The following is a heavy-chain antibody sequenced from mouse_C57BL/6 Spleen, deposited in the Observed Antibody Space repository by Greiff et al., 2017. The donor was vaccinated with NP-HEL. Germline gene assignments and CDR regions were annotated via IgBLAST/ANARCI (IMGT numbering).Heavy chain of an antibody. J-gene: IGHJ3*01. D-gene: IGHD2-2*01. CDR2: IHPNSGST. CDR1: GYTFTSYW. V-gene: IGHV1-64*01. Sequence: QVQLKQSGAELVKPGASVKLSCKASGYTFTSYWMHWVKQRPGQGLEWIGMIHPNSGSTKYNEKFKSKATLTVDKSSSTAYMQLSSLTSEDSAVYYCARPVYYGYSYWGQGTLVTVSA. CDR3: ARPVYYGYSY.